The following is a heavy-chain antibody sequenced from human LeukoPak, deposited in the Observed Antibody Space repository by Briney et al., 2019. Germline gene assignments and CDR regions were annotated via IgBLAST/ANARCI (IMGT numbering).Heavy chain of an antibody. J-gene: IGHJ4*02. V-gene: IGHV4-30-2*01. CDR3: ARVSMVRGAIDY. CDR1: GGSISSGGYS. Sequence: PSQTLSLTCAVSGGSISSGGYSWSWIRQPPGKGLEWIGYIYHSGSTYYNPSLKSRVTISVDRSKNQSSLKLSSVTAADTAVYYCARVSMVRGAIDYWGQGTLVTVSS. CDR2: IYHSGST. D-gene: IGHD3-10*01.